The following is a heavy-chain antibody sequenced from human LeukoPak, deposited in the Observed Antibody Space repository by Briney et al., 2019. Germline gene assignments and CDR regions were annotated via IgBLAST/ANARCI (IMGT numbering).Heavy chain of an antibody. Sequence: ASVKVSCKASGYTFTGYYMHWVRQAPGQGLEWMGWTNPNSGGTNYAQKFQGRVTMTRDTSINTAYMELSSLKSDDTAVYYCARRIWFGEPQFDYWGQGTLVTVSS. CDR3: ARRIWFGEPQFDY. V-gene: IGHV1-2*02. J-gene: IGHJ4*02. D-gene: IGHD3-10*01. CDR2: TNPNSGGT. CDR1: GYTFTGYY.